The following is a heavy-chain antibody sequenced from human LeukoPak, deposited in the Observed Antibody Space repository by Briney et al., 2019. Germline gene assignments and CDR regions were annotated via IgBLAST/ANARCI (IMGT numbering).Heavy chain of an antibody. Sequence: GESLKISCKGSGYSFTNQWIGWVRQMPGKGLEWMGIIYPADSDTRYSPSFQGQVTISADKSISTAYLQWSSLKASDTAMYYCARRSYYDSSEDDAFDIWGQGTMVTVSS. CDR3: ARRSYYDSSEDDAFDI. CDR1: GYSFTNQW. CDR2: IYPADSDT. J-gene: IGHJ3*02. D-gene: IGHD3-22*01. V-gene: IGHV5-51*01.